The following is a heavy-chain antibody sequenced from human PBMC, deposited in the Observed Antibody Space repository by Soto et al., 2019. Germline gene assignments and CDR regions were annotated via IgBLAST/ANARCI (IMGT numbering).Heavy chain of an antibody. CDR2: IYNGGPT. J-gene: IGHJ4*02. CDR1: GVSISNGDYY. CDR3: ARSLEYGIPFDK. D-gene: IGHD2-8*01. V-gene: IGHV4-30-4*01. Sequence: TLSLTCTVSGVSISNGDYYWNWIRQTPGKGLEWIGYIYNGGPTYYNPSLESRLSLSVDTSGNQFSLRLSSVTAADTAIYYCARSLEYGIPFDKWGQGTLVTVSS.